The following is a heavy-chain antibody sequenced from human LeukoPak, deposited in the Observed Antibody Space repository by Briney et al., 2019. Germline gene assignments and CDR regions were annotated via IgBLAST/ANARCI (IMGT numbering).Heavy chain of an antibody. CDR2: IVGNGVTT. D-gene: IGHD3-9*01. CDR3: TKWGDYDGSTGYYDSDY. CDR1: GFTSRYYA. V-gene: IGHV3-23*01. J-gene: IGHJ4*02. Sequence: GASLRLSCAASGFTSRYYAMSRVRQAPGKGREWVSAIVGNGVTTYYADSVQGRFTISRDNSKNTLYLQMNSLRAEDTALYYCTKWGDYDGSTGYYDSDYWGQGTLVTVSS.